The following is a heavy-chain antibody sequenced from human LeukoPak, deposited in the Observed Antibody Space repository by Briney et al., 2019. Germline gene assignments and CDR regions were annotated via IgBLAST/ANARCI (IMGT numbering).Heavy chain of an antibody. CDR3: ASPPTIYGGPAFDI. V-gene: IGHV3-7*01. Sequence: GGSLRLSCAASGFTFSSYWMSWVRQAPGKGLEWVANIKQDGSEKYYVDSVKGRFTISRDNAKNSLYLQMNSLRAEDTAVYYFASPPTIYGGPAFDIWGQGTMVTVSS. CDR2: IKQDGSEK. D-gene: IGHD4-23*01. CDR1: GFTFSSYW. J-gene: IGHJ3*02.